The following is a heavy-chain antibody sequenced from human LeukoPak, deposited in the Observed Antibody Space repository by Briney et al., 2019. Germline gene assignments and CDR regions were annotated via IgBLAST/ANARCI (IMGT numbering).Heavy chain of an antibody. CDR2: IYNSGST. J-gene: IGHJ6*03. D-gene: IGHD3-22*01. CDR1: GGSISSGSYY. Sequence: SETLSLTCTVSGGSISSGSYYGSWIRQPAGKGPEWIGCIYNSGSTNYNPSLKSRVTITGHRSKTQYSPKLSSVPAADTAVYYCARGGYYDSSAPRMDVWGKGTTVTVSS. V-gene: IGHV4-61*10. CDR3: ARGGYYDSSAPRMDV.